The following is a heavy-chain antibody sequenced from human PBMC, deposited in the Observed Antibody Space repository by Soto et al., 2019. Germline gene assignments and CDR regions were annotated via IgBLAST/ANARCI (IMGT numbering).Heavy chain of an antibody. J-gene: IGHJ4*02. V-gene: IGHV3-74*01. CDR2: INSDGSST. D-gene: IGHD4-4*01. CDR3: ARDRTYDYSNPEFLG. CDR1: GFTFSNSW. Sequence: GGSLRLSCAASGFTFSNSWMHWVRQAPGKGLVWVSRINSDGSSTNYADSVKGRFTISRDNAKNTLYLQMHSLRAEDTAVYYCARDRTYDYSNPEFLGWGQGTLVTVSS.